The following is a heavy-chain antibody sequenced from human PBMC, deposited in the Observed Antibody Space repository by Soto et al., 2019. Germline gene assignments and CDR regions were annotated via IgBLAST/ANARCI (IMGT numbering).Heavy chain of an antibody. CDR2: IIPIFGSP. D-gene: IGHD4-17*01. CDR1: GGTFSGYA. CDR3: ARGTASLTTVITN. J-gene: IGHJ4*02. V-gene: IGHV1-69*13. Sequence: SVKVSCKASGGTFSGYAISWVRQAPGQGLEWKGGIIPIFGSPMYAQKFQGRVTITADGSTSTAYMELSSLRSEDTAEYYCARGTASLTTVITNWGQGTLVTVPS.